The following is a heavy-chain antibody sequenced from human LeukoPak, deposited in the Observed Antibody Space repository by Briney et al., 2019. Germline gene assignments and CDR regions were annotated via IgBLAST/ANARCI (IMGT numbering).Heavy chain of an antibody. Sequence: SGGSLRLSCAASGFTFSSYGMHWVRQAPGKGLEWVAFIRNDGSTKYYADSVKGRFTISRDNSKNTLYLQMNSLRPEDTAVYYCAKVVSSSWGYFDYWGQGTLVTVSS. J-gene: IGHJ4*02. V-gene: IGHV3-30*02. CDR1: GFTFSSYG. D-gene: IGHD6-13*01. CDR3: AKVVSSSWGYFDY. CDR2: IRNDGSTK.